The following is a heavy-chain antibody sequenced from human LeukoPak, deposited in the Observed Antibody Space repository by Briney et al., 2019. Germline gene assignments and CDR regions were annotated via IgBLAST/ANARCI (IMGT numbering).Heavy chain of an antibody. V-gene: IGHV1-8*03. CDR2: MNPNSGNT. J-gene: IGHJ4*02. CDR3: ARGLPAAATDY. D-gene: IGHD2-2*01. Sequence: ASVKVSCKASGYTFTSYDINWVRQATGQGLEWMGWMNPNSGNTGYAEKFQGRVTITRNTSISTAYMELSSLRSEDTAVYYCARGLPAAATDYWGQGTLVTVSS. CDR1: GYTFTSYD.